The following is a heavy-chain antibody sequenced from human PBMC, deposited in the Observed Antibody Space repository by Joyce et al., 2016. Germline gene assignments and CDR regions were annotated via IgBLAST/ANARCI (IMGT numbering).Heavy chain of an antibody. V-gene: IGHV4-59*01. CDR3: ARDVKRGYFDY. Sequence: QVQLQESGPGLVKFSETLSLTCTVSGGRSSGYYWSWIRQPPGEGLEWSGYIYYSGSPNYNPTLKSRVTISVDTSKNQFSLKLSSVTTADTAVYYCARDVKRGYFDYWGQGTLVTVSS. J-gene: IGHJ4*02. CDR2: IYYSGSP. CDR1: GGRSSGYY.